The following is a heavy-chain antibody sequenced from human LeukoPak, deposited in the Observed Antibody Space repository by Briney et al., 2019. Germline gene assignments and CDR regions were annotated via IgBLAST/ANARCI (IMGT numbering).Heavy chain of an antibody. CDR1: GGSISSYY. V-gene: IGHV4-59*08. CDR3: ARLSPMYCGGDCYSPPPYYYYYGMDV. D-gene: IGHD2-21*02. CDR2: IYYSGST. Sequence: PSETLSLTCTVSGGSISSYYWSWIRQPPGKGLEWIGYIYYSGSTNYNPSLKSRVTISVDTSKNQFSLKLRYLTAADTAVSYCARLSPMYCGGDCYSPPPYYYYYGMDVWGQGTTVTVSS. J-gene: IGHJ6*02.